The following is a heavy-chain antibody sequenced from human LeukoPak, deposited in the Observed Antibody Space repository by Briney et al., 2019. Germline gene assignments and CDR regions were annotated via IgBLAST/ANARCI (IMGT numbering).Heavy chain of an antibody. J-gene: IGHJ1*01. CDR3: ARVYSSGWYSYFQH. Sequence: SETLSLTCTVSGGSISSYYWSWIRQPAGKGLEWIGRIYTSGSSNYNPSLKSRVTMSVDTSKNQFSLKLSSVTAADTAVYYCARVYSSGWYSYFQHWGQGTLVTVSS. V-gene: IGHV4-4*07. CDR1: GGSISSYY. CDR2: IYTSGSS. D-gene: IGHD6-19*01.